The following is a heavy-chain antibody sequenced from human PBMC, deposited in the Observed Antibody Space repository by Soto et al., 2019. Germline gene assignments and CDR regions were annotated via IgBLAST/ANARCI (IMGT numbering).Heavy chain of an antibody. V-gene: IGHV2-5*02. CDR3: AHRATMTIFGLIIDNGIWFDP. CDR1: GFSLSTSGAA. CDR2: IYWDGDK. J-gene: IGHJ5*02. D-gene: IGHD3-3*01. Sequence: QINLIESGPTLVKPTQTLTLTCTFSGFSLSTSGAAVGWVRQPPGRALEWLALIYWDGDKRYNASLGNRLTITTDTSMKLVVLTLTNVDPADTATYYCAHRATMTIFGLIIDNGIWFDPCGQGTRVIVSS.